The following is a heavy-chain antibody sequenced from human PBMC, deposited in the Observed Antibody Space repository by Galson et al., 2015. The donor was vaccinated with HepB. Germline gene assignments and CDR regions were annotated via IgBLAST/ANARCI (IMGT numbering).Heavy chain of an antibody. CDR1: GYTFTSYA. Sequence: SVKVSCKASGYTFTSYAMHWVRQAPGQRLEWMGWINAGNGNTKYSQKFQGRVTITRDTSASTAYMELSSLRSEDTAVYYCARDGYYDFWSGYSDNWFDPWGQGTLVTVSS. D-gene: IGHD3-3*01. V-gene: IGHV1-3*01. CDR3: ARDGYYDFWSGYSDNWFDP. J-gene: IGHJ5*02. CDR2: INAGNGNT.